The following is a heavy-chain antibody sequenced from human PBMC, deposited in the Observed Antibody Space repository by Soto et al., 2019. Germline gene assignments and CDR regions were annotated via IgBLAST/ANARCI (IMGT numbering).Heavy chain of an antibody. J-gene: IGHJ4*02. CDR3: ARQWGGDY. D-gene: IGHD3-16*01. V-gene: IGHV4-59*08. CDR2: ASYSGSP. Sequence: QVQLQESGPGLVKPSETLSLTCTVSGGSIGSHYWSWIRQPPGEGLEWIGRASYSGSPNYNPSLKSRVTISIDTSKNQFSLKLTSVNAADTAVYYCARQWGGDYWGQGTLVTVSS. CDR1: GGSIGSHY.